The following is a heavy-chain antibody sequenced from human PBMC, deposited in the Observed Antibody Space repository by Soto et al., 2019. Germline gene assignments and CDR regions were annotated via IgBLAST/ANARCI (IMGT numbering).Heavy chain of an antibody. J-gene: IGHJ6*02. CDR3: AGGPTGAYGMDV. CDR2: IIPILGIA. V-gene: IGHV1-69*02. Sequence: QVQLVQSGAEVKKPGSSVKVSCKASGGTFSSYTISWVRQAPGQGLEWMGRIIPILGIANYAQKFQGRVTITADKSTSTAYLELSSLRSEDTAVYYCAGGPTGAYGMDVWGQGTTVTVSS. CDR1: GGTFSSYT.